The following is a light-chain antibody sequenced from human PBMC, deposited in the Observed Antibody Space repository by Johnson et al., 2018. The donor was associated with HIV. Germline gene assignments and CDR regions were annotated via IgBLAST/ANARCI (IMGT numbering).Light chain of an antibody. V-gene: IGLV1-51*01. CDR2: DNN. CDR1: SSNVGSSF. J-gene: IGLJ1*01. Sequence: QSVLTQPPSVSAAPGQKVTISCSGSSSNVGSSFVSWYRQVPGTAPKLLIYDNNKRPAGIPARFSGSNAGTSATLGITGLQTGDEADYYCGTWDSTLRTGFFGTGTKVTVL. CDR3: GTWDSTLRTGF.